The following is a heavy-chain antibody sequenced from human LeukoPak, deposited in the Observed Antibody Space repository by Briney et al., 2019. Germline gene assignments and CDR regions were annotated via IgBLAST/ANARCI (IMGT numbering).Heavy chain of an antibody. CDR1: GFTFTSYG. CDR3: ARGWHYGSGSYDY. J-gene: IGHJ4*02. Sequence: GGSLRLSCAASGFTFTSYGMHWVRQAPGKGLEWVAVIWYDGSYRHYADSVKGRFTISRDNSKNTVDLQMNSLRAEDMAMYYCARGWHYGSGSYDYWGQGTLVTVSS. D-gene: IGHD3-10*01. CDR2: IWYDGSYR. V-gene: IGHV3-33*01.